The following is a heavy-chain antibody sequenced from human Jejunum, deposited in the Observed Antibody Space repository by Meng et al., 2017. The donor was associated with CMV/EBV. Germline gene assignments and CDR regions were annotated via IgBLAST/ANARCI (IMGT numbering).Heavy chain of an antibody. CDR1: GFTLSTYW. CDR3: GRNRVDY. J-gene: IGHJ4*02. Sequence: RLSCAATGFTLSTYWMSWVRQAPGKGLEWVANIKQDGGEKFYVDSVKGRFTISRDNAKSSLYLQMNSLRAEDTAVYYCGRNRVDYWGQGTLVTVSS. D-gene: IGHD1-14*01. V-gene: IGHV3-7*01. CDR2: IKQDGGEK.